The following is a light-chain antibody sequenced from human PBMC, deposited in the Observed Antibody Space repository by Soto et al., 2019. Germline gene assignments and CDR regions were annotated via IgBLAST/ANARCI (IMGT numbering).Light chain of an antibody. CDR3: QQYTNYPPT. CDR1: QPINTW. CDR2: DTS. J-gene: IGKJ3*01. V-gene: IGKV1D-16*01. Sequence: DIQMAQSPPSLSASVGDRFAITCRASQPINTWVNWYQQKPEKAPKSLIHDTSKLESGVPSRFSGSGSGTDFTLTISSLQPEDFATYYCQQYTNYPPTFGPGTKVD.